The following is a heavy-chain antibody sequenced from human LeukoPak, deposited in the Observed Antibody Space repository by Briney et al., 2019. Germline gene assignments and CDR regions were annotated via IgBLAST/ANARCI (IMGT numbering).Heavy chain of an antibody. J-gene: IGHJ6*02. V-gene: IGHV3-48*03. CDR1: RFTFSSYE. D-gene: IGHD5-24*01. Sequence: GGSLRLSCAASRFTFSSYEMNWVRQAPGKGLEWVSYISISGSTIHYADSVKGRFTISRDNAKNSLYLQMNSLRAEDTAVYYCARASDGSVFGMDVWGQGTTVTVSS. CDR2: ISISGSTI. CDR3: ARASDGSVFGMDV.